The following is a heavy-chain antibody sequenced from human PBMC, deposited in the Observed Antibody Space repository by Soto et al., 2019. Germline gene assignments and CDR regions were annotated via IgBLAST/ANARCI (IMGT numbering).Heavy chain of an antibody. CDR3: ARVYCSSTSCYAAYYYMAV. Sequence: QVQLVQSGAEVKKPWASGKVSCKASGYTFTSYGISWVRHDPGQGLEWMGWISAYNGNKNYGQKLQGRVNMTTDTSTRTAYMKLRSLSSDDTCVYSCARVYCSSTSCYAAYYYMAVWGKGTTVTVSS. CDR2: ISAYNGNK. V-gene: IGHV1-18*01. D-gene: IGHD2-2*01. J-gene: IGHJ6*03. CDR1: GYTFTSYG.